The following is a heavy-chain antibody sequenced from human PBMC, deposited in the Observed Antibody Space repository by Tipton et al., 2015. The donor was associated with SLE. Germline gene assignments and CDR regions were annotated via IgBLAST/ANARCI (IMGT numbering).Heavy chain of an antibody. V-gene: IGHV4-59*11. D-gene: IGHD6-19*01. CDR1: GVSIRSHY. CDR2: VYYTGRT. CDR3: ARESVAVADKGHFDY. Sequence: TLSLTCTVSGVSIRSHYWSWLRQTPGKRLEWIGFVYYTGRTYYNLSLRSRVTISIDTSKKQFSLRLSSVTAADTAVYYCARESVAVADKGHFDYWGQGTLVVVSS. J-gene: IGHJ4*02.